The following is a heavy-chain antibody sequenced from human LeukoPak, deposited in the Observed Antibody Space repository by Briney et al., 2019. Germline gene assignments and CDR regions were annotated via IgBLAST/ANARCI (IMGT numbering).Heavy chain of an antibody. V-gene: IGHV1-69*01. Sequence: GSSVKVSCKAAGGTISNYVISWVRQAPGQGLEWMGGIIPIFTTANYAQKFQSRVTITADESTSTAYMELSSLRSEDTAVYYCARGPQVGAFDLWGQGTMVTVSS. J-gene: IGHJ3*01. CDR3: ARGPQVGAFDL. D-gene: IGHD1-26*01. CDR2: IIPIFTTA. CDR1: GGTISNYV.